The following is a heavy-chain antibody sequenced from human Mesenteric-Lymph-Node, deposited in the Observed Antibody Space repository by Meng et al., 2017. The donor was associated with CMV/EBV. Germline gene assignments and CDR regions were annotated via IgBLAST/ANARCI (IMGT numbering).Heavy chain of an antibody. J-gene: IGHJ3*02. CDR1: GGTFSSEA. CDR3: ARGDEAFGI. Sequence: SVKVSCKTSGGTFSSEAISWVRQAPGQGLEWMGGIIPTVGVTEYAQKFQGRITVSADKSTYTVYMELNSLRSDDTAVYYCARGDEAFGIGGQGTMVTVSS. CDR2: IIPTVGVT. V-gene: IGHV1-69*10.